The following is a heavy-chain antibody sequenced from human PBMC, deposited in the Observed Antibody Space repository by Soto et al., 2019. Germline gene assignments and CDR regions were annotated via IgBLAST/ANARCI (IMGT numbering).Heavy chain of an antibody. Sequence: PGGSLRLSCAASGFTFDDYGMSWVRQAPGKGLEWVSGINWNGGSTGYADSVKGRFTISRDNAKNSLYLQMNSLRAEDTALYHCARSPGFKSYSYYYYLGVWGKGTTVTVSS. D-gene: IGHD3-10*01. CDR1: GFTFDDYG. V-gene: IGHV3-20*01. CDR2: INWNGGST. CDR3: ARSPGFKSYSYYYYLGV. J-gene: IGHJ6*03.